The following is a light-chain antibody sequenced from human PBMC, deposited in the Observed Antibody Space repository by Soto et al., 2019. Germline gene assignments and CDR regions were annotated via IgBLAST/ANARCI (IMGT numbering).Light chain of an antibody. V-gene: IGKV1-5*03. J-gene: IGKJ1*01. Sequence: DIQMTQSPSTLSASIEDRVTITCRASQSITPWLAWYQQKPGKAPKLLIYKASTLKSGVPSRFSGSGSGTEFTLTISSLQPDDFATYYCQHYNSYSEAFGQGTKVDIK. CDR1: QSITPW. CDR2: KAS. CDR3: QHYNSYSEA.